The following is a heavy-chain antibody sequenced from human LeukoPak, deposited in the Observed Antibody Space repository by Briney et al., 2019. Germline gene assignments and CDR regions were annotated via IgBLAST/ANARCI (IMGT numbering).Heavy chain of an antibody. J-gene: IGHJ4*02. D-gene: IGHD3-22*01. CDR3: ARYSYDSSGYYRYYFDY. CDR2: IYYSGST. CDR1: GGSISSYY. Sequence: SETLSLTCTVSGGSISSYYWSWIRQPPGKGLEWIGYIYYSGSTNYNPSLKSRVTISVDTSKNQFSLKLSSVTAADTAVYYCARYSYDSSGYYRYYFDYWVQGTLVTVSS. V-gene: IGHV4-59*01.